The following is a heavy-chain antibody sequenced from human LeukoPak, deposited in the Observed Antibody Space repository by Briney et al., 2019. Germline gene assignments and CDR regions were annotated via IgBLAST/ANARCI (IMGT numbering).Heavy chain of an antibody. D-gene: IGHD4-23*01. J-gene: IGHJ1*01. Sequence: GGSLRLSCAASGFTFSSYGMHWVRQAPGKGLEWVAVISYDGSNKYYADSVKGRFTISRDNSKNTLYLQMNSLRAEDTAVYYCASDDYGGNSVVYFQHWGQGTLVTVSS. CDR3: ASDDYGGNSVVYFQH. CDR2: ISYDGSNK. V-gene: IGHV3-30*03. CDR1: GFTFSSYG.